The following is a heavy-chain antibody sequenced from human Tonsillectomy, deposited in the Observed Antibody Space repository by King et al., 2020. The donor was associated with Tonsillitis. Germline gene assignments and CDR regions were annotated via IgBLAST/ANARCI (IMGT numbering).Heavy chain of an antibody. V-gene: IGHV1-2*04. Sequence: QLVQSGAEVKKPGASVKVSCKASGYTFTDYYMYWVRHAPGQGLEWMGWINPNTGGTNYARKFQGWVTMTSDTSINTAYMDVSRLRSDDSAVYYCARGEGRSSNYYYYGLDVWGQGTTVTVSS. CDR2: INPNTGGT. CDR3: ARGEGRSSNYYYYGLDV. J-gene: IGHJ6*02. CDR1: GYTFTDYY. D-gene: IGHD6-6*01.